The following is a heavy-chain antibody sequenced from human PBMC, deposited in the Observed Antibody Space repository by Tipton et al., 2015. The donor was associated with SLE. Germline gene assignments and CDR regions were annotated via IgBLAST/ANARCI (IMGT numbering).Heavy chain of an antibody. J-gene: IGHJ6*02. CDR3: ARGEYYYDSSGYPMDV. V-gene: IGHV3-30*04. Sequence: SLRLSCTGSGFIFNNFAVHWVRQAPGEGLEWVAVISDDGSSRYYADSVKGRFTISRDNAKNSLYLQMNSLRAEDTAVYYCARGEYYYDSSGYPMDVWGQGTTVTVSS. CDR2: ISDDGSSR. CDR1: GFIFNNFA. D-gene: IGHD3-22*01.